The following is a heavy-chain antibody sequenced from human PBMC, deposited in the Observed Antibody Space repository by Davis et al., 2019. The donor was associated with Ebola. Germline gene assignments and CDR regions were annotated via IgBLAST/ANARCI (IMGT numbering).Heavy chain of an antibody. CDR1: GGSISSYY. CDR2: IYYSGST. D-gene: IGHD4-17*01. V-gene: IGHV4-59*04. Sequence: SETLSLTCTVSGGSISSYYWSWIRQPPGKGLEWIGYIYYSGSTYYNPSLKSRVTMSVDTSKNQFSLKLSSVTAVDTAVYYCARTPGVTTVTKYYFDYWGQGTLVTVSS. CDR3: ARTPGVTTVTKYYFDY. J-gene: IGHJ4*02.